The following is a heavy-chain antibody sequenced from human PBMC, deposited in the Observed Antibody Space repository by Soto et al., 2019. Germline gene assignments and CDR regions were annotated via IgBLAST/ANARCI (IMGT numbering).Heavy chain of an antibody. CDR2: ISYSGNT. J-gene: IGHJ4*01. Sequence: SETLSLTCTVSGGSISRYYWSWIRQPPGKGLEWIGYISYSGNTNYNPSLKSRLTISVDTSKNQFSLKLSSVTAADTAVYYCASTRYDSSCYDYHRPGHWVHGTRVS. CDR1: GGSISRYY. D-gene: IGHD3-22*01. V-gene: IGHV4-59*08. CDR3: ASTRYDSSCYDYHRPGH.